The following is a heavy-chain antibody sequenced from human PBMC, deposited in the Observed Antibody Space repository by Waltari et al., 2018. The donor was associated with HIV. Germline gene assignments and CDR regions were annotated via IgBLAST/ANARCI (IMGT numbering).Heavy chain of an antibody. CDR3: AKAFSDNTAYYYDF. V-gene: IGHV3-23*01. CDR1: GFAYVSYA. CDR2: ISGSGADS. J-gene: IGHJ4*02. Sequence: EVQLLESGGGLVQPGGSRRLSGAASGFAYVSYAMTWVRQSPGRGLEWVSAISGSGADSFYADSVKGRFSISRDNSKNTVYLQMNNLRAADTAIYYCAKAFSDNTAYYYDFWGRGTRVTVAS. D-gene: IGHD3-22*01.